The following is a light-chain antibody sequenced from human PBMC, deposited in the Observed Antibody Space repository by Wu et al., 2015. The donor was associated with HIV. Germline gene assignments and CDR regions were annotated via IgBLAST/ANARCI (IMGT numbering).Light chain of an antibody. CDR1: ESLSDR. CDR2: WAS. Sequence: DIQMTQSPSTLSASVGDRVTITCRASESLSDRLAWYQQKPGRAPQLLIYWASSLERGAPSRFSGSGSGTEFTLTIAGLQPEDFATYFCQQYVSYSAWTFGPGTRVEIK. CDR3: QQYVSYSAWT. J-gene: IGKJ1*01. V-gene: IGKV1-5*03.